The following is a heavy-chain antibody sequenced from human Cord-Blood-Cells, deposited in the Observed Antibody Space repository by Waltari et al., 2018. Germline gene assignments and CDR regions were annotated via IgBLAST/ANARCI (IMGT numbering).Heavy chain of an antibody. CDR1: GGTFSSYA. CDR2: IIPIFGTA. D-gene: IGHD2-15*01. CDR3: ARDRGYCSGGSCYYDAFDI. V-gene: IGHV1-69*01. Sequence: QVQLVQSGAEVKKPGSSVKVSCKASGGTFSSYAISWVRQAPGQGLEWMGGIIPIFGTANYEQKFQGRVTITADESTSTAYMELSSLRSEDTAVYYCARDRGYCSGGSCYYDAFDIWGQGTMVTVSS. J-gene: IGHJ3*02.